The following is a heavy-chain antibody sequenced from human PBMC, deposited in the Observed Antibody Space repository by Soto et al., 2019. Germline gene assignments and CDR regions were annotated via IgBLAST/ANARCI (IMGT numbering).Heavy chain of an antibody. CDR1: GYTFTNYG. CDR3: PRGAAYSSTWVPDY. CDR2: ISAYSGNT. D-gene: IGHD6-13*01. Sequence: QVQLVQSGAEVKKPGASVKVSCKASGYTFTNYGITWVRQAPGQGLEWMEWISAYSGNTDSPHNLQGRVTMTTDTSTSTGYMEVRSLRSDDTAVYCCPRGAAYSSTWVPDYWGQETQVTGSS. V-gene: IGHV1-18*01. J-gene: IGHJ4*02.